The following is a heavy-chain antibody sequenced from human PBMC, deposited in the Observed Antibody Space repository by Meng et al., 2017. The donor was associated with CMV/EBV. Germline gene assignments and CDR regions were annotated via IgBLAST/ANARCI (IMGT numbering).Heavy chain of an antibody. CDR2: IIPIFGTT. CDR1: GGTFSSYA. Sequence: SVKVSCKASGGTFSSYAISWVRQAPGQGLEWMGGIIPIFGTTNYAQKFQGRVTITTDESTSTAYMELSSLRSEDTAVYYCASPITIGYYYYGMDVWGQGTTVTVSS. J-gene: IGHJ6*02. D-gene: IGHD3-3*01. V-gene: IGHV1-69*05. CDR3: ASPITIGYYYYGMDV.